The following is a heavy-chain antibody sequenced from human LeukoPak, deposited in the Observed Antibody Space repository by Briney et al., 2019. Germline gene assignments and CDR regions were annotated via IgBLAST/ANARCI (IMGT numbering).Heavy chain of an antibody. J-gene: IGHJ4*02. Sequence: GRSLRLSCAASGFTFSSDAMTWVRQAPGKGLEWVSIIYSGVSTSYANSVKGRFTISRDNSNHTLYLQMNSTRTEDTTVYYCARGGSFFDISGYYFYWGQGTLVTVSS. CDR1: GFTFSSDA. D-gene: IGHD3-22*01. V-gene: IGHV3-66*01. CDR2: IYSGVST. CDR3: ARGGSFFDISGYYFY.